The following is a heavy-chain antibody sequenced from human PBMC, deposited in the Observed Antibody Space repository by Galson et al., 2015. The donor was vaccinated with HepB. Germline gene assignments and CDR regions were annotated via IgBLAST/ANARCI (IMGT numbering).Heavy chain of an antibody. J-gene: IGHJ4*02. CDR1: GYTFTGYY. V-gene: IGHV1-2*06. Sequence: SVKVSCKASGYTFTGYYMHWVRQAPGQGLEWMGRINPNSGGTNYAQKFQGRVTMTRDTSISTAYMELSRLRSDDTAVYYCATYEDDIVVVPAAIMDYWGQGTLVTVSS. D-gene: IGHD2-2*01. CDR3: ATYEDDIVVVPAAIMDY. CDR2: INPNSGGT.